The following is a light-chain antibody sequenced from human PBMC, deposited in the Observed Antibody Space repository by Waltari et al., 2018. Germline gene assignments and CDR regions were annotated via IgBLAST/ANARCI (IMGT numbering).Light chain of an antibody. CDR3: CSFTSSTTGI. Sequence: SALTQPDSVSGSPGQSITISCSGISSDSGGFNYVSWYQQPPGEAPKVIIYDATNRPSGVSNRFSGSKSGSSASLTISGLQPEDEADYYCCSFTSSTTGIFGGGTKLTVL. CDR2: DAT. J-gene: IGLJ2*01. CDR1: SSDSGGFNY. V-gene: IGLV2-14*03.